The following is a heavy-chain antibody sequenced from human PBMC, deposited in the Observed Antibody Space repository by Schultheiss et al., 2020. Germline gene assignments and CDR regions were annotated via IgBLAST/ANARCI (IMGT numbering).Heavy chain of an antibody. CDR1: GGSISSGSYY. V-gene: IGHV4-61*02. CDR2: IYTSGST. J-gene: IGHJ4*02. Sequence: SETLSLTCTVSGGSISSGSYYWSWIRQPAGKGLEWIGRIYTSGSTYYNPSLKSRVTISVDTSKNQFSLKLSSVTAADTAVYYCARAVLNYYDSSGYIDYWGQGTLVTVSS. CDR3: ARAVLNYYDSSGYIDY. D-gene: IGHD3-22*01.